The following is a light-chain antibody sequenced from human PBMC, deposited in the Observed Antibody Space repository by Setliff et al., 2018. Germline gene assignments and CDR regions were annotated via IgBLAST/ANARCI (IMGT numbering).Light chain of an antibody. J-gene: IGLJ1*01. CDR1: NSDVGGYSY. Sequence: ALTQPPSASGSPGQSVTISCTGTNSDVGGYSYVSWYQQRPGKAPKLLIYEVSKRPSGVPDRFSGSKSGNTASLTVSGLQAEDEADYYCSSYGGDNNFVSGTGTKVTVL. CDR2: EVS. V-gene: IGLV2-8*01. CDR3: SSYGGDNNFV.